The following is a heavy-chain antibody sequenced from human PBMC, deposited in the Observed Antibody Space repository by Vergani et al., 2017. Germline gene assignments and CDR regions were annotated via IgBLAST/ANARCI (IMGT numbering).Heavy chain of an antibody. CDR1: GYTFTSYA. V-gene: IGHV1-3*01. D-gene: IGHD4-17*01. J-gene: IGHJ4*02. CDR2: INAGNGNT. Sequence: QVQLVQSGAEVKKPGASVKVSCKASGYTFTSYAMHWVRQAPGQRLEWMGWINAGNGNTKYSQKFQSRVTITRDTSASTAYMELSSLRSEDTAVYYCARVPNDYATGADYWGQGTLVTVSS. CDR3: ARVPNDYATGADY.